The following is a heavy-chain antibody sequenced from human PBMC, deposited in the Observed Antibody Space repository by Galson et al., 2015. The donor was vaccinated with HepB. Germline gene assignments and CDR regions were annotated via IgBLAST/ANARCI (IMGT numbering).Heavy chain of an antibody. CDR2: IYWNDDK. Sequence: PALVKPTQTLTLTCTFSGLSLRISGVGVGWIRRSPGKALEWLAFIYWNDDKHYSLSLKSRLTIPKDTSKNQVVLRMTSMDPVDTATYYCAHGLGLVGPYFDYWGQGTLVTVSS. V-gene: IGHV2-5*01. CDR1: GLSLRISGVG. D-gene: IGHD3-16*01. CDR3: AHGLGLVGPYFDY. J-gene: IGHJ4*02.